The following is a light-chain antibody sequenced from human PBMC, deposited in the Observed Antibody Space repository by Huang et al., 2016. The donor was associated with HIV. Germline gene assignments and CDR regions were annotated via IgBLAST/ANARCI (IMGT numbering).Light chain of an antibody. CDR3: QQYYNWPRT. J-gene: IGKJ1*01. CDR1: QSVDTQ. Sequence: EIVMTQSPATLSVSPGERATLSCRASQSVDTQLAWYQQKPGQPPRLSIYGASTRATEFPAEFGGHRSGTWVTHTSSSLQYEDLAVYYCQQYYNWPRTFSQGTKVEIK. CDR2: GAS. V-gene: IGKV3-15*01.